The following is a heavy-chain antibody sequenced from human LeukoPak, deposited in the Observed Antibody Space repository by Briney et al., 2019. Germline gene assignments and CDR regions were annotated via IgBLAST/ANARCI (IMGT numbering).Heavy chain of an antibody. J-gene: IGHJ6*02. CDR2: ISSSSSYT. Sequence: PGGSLRLSCAASGFTFSDYYMSWIRQAPGKGLEWVSYISSSSSYTNYADSVKGRFTISRDNAKNSLYLQMNRLRAEDTAVYYCARDAGRMDVWGQGTTVTVSS. CDR1: GFTFSDYY. V-gene: IGHV3-11*06. D-gene: IGHD1-14*01. CDR3: ARDAGRMDV.